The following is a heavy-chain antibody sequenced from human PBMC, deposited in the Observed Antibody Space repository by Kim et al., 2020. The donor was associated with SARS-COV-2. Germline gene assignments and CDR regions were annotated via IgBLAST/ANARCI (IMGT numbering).Heavy chain of an antibody. CDR3: ARDYLRARENWFDP. CDR2: IYTSGST. CDR1: GGSISSYY. V-gene: IGHV4-4*07. J-gene: IGHJ5*02. D-gene: IGHD3-10*01. Sequence: SETLSLTCTVSGGSISSYYWSWIRQPAGKGLEWIGRIYTSGSTNYNPSLKSRVTMSVDTSKNQFSLKLSSVTAADTAVYYCARDYLRARENWFDPWGQGTLVTVSS.